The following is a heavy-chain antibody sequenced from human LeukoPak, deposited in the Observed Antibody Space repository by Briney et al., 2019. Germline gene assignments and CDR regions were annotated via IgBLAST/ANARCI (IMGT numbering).Heavy chain of an antibody. D-gene: IGHD6-13*01. CDR1: GYTFTSYG. CDR2: ISAYNGNT. J-gene: IGHJ4*02. Sequence: GASVKVSCKASGYTFTSYGISWVRQAPGQGLEWMGWISAYNGNTNYAQKLQGRVTMTTDTSTSTAYMELRSLRSDDTAVYYCAREVTGYSSSWYSDYWGQGTLVTVSS. V-gene: IGHV1-18*01. CDR3: AREVTGYSSSWYSDY.